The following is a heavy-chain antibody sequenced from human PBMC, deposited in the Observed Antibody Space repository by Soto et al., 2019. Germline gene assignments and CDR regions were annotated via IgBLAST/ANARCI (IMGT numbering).Heavy chain of an antibody. V-gene: IGHV5-10-1*01. J-gene: IGHJ6*02. Sequence: GESLKISCQGAGYSFTTHWITWVRQPPGKGLEWMGRIDPTNSYINSSPSFQGHVTISVDRSISTAYLQWSRLEASLNALYYCARRRSGPKEEYNAYYFYGLDVWGQGTKVTVSS. D-gene: IGHD1-1*01. CDR2: IDPTNSYI. CDR1: GYSFTTHW. CDR3: ARRRSGPKEEYNAYYFYGLDV.